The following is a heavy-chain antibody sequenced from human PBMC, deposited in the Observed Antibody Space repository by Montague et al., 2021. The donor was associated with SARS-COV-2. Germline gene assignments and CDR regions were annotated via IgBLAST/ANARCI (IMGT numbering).Heavy chain of an antibody. CDR2: IYHSGST. CDR3: AREPQVGAMDY. D-gene: IGHD1-26*01. V-gene: IGHV4-34*01. CDR1: GGSFSGYY. J-gene: IGHJ4*02. Sequence: SETLSLTCAVYGGSFSGYYCSWIRQPPGKGLEWIGEIYHSGSTNXNPSLKSRVTISVDTSKNQFSLRLSSVTAADTAVYYCAREPQVGAMDYWGQGTLVTVSS.